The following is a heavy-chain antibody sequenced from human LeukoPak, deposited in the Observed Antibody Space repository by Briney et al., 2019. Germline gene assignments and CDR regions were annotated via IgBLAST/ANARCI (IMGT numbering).Heavy chain of an antibody. J-gene: IGHJ3*02. V-gene: IGHV3-9*01. CDR2: INLNSGGV. D-gene: IGHD1-14*01. CDR1: GFTFDDYA. CDR3: AKDMDPELGAFDM. Sequence: GRSLRLSCTASGFTFDDYAMHWVRQAPGKGLEWVAGINLNSGGVAYADSVEGRFTISRDNAKNSLYLQMNSLRAEDTALYYCAKDMDPELGAFDMWGQGTMVTVSS.